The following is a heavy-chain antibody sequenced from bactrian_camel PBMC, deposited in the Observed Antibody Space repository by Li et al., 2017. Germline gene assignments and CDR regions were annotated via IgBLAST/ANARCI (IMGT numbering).Heavy chain of an antibody. CDR1: GFIFSSYY. D-gene: IGHD3*01. J-gene: IGHJ4*01. V-gene: IGHV3-2*01. Sequence: HVQLVESGGGLVQPGGSLRLSCATSGFIFSSYYMMWVRHTPGKGLEWVFSIWSDGDKAYYADSVKGRFTISQDNAKNMVYLQVNSVKAEDTAMYYCAAGCSFGVGTLLRRHYNYWGQGTQVTVS. CDR2: IWSDGDKA. CDR3: AAGCSFGVGTLLRRHYNY.